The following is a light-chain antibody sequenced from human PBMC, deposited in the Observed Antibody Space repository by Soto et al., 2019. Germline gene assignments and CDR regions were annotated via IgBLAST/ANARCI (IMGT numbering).Light chain of an antibody. CDR1: QSVSSY. J-gene: IGKJ5*01. V-gene: IGKV3-11*01. CDR3: QQRSNWRNT. CDR2: DAS. Sequence: EIVLTQSPATLSLSPGERATLSCRASQSVSSYLAWYQQKPGQAPRLLIYDASNRATVIPARFSGSGSGTDFTLTISSLEPEDFAVDYCQQRSNWRNTFGQGTRLEIK.